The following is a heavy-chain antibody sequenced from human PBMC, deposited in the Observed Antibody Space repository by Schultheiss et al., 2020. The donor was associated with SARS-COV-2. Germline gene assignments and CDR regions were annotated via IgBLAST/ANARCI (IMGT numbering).Heavy chain of an antibody. Sequence: PETLSLTCVVSGESISSTNWWSWVRQAPGQGLEWIGEIWHRGNTNYNPSLKSRVTISLDKSQNHFSLTLTSVTAADTAVYYCARVMIGPDAFDIWGQGTMVTVSS. D-gene: IGHD3-16*01. CDR3: ARVMIGPDAFDI. J-gene: IGHJ3*02. V-gene: IGHV4-4*03. CDR2: IWHRGNT. CDR1: GESISSTNW.